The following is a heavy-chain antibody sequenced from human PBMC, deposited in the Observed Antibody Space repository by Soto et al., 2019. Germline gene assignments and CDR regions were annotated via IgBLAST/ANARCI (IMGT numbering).Heavy chain of an antibody. J-gene: IGHJ5*02. CDR1: GYTFTSYG. CDR3: AGVYCSSTSCYDWFDP. D-gene: IGHD2-2*01. Sequence: APVKVSWKASGYTFTSYGISWVRQAPGQGLEWMGWISAYNGNTNYAQKLQGRVTMTTDTSTSTAYMELRSLRSDDPAVYYCAGVYCSSTSCYDWFDPWGQGTLVTV. CDR2: ISAYNGNT. V-gene: IGHV1-18*04.